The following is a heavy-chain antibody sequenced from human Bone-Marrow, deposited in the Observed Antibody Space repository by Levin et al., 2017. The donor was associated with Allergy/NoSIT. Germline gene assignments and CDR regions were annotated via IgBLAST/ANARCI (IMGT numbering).Heavy chain of an antibody. V-gene: IGHV3-49*03. D-gene: IGHD3-9*01. CDR1: GFTFGDYA. J-gene: IGHJ1*01. CDR2: IRSKAYGGTT. CDR3: TRERYFDWLFGEH. Sequence: GESLKISCTASGFTFGDYAMSWFRQAPGKGLEWVGFIRSKAYGGTTEYAASVKGRFTISRDDSKSIAYLQMNSLKTEDTAVYYCTRERYFDWLFGEHWGQGTLVTVSS.